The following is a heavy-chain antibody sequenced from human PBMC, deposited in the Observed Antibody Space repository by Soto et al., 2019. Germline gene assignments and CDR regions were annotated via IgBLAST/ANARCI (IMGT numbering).Heavy chain of an antibody. J-gene: IGHJ6*02. Sequence: QVQLQESGTGLVKPSQTMSLTCTVSGVSISSGDYYWSWIRQTPGKGLEWIGYIYYSRSTYYNPSLTSRVTISVDTSKNQFYLKLSSVTAADTAVYYCARFTHYYGMDVWGQGTTVTVSS. V-gene: IGHV4-30-4*01. CDR1: GVSISSGDYY. CDR3: ARFTHYYGMDV. CDR2: IYYSRST.